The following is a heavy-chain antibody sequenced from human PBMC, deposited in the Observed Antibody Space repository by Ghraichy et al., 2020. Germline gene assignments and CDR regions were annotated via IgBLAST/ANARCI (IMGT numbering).Heavy chain of an antibody. V-gene: IGHV4-4*07. CDR3: ARFGSY. Sequence: SETLSLTCTVSGDSFSTYYWSWIRQPAGKGLEWVGRLYISGSTNYNPSLKSRVTMSVDTSKNQFSLKLTSVTAADTAVYYCARFGSYWGQGALVTVSS. D-gene: IGHD1-26*01. CDR2: LYISGST. J-gene: IGHJ4*02. CDR1: GDSFSTYY.